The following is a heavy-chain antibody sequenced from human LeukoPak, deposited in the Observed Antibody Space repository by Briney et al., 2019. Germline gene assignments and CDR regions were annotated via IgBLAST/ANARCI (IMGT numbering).Heavy chain of an antibody. Sequence: GGSLRLSCAASGFTFSSYEVNWVRQAPGKGLEWVSYISSSGSTMYYADSVKGRFTISRDNAKNSLYLQTNSLRAEDTAVYYCASAPEVVWWGQGTLVTVSS. V-gene: IGHV3-48*03. CDR1: GFTFSSYE. CDR3: ASAPEVVW. CDR2: ISSSGSTM. J-gene: IGHJ4*02. D-gene: IGHD2-8*02.